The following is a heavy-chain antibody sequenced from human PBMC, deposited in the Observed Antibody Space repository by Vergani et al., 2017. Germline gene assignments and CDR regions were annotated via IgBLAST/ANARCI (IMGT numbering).Heavy chain of an antibody. CDR3: AGDFPWDYDSMTGPLGYFYAMDV. CDR2: ISGFSGDT. D-gene: IGHD3-9*01. CDR1: KYTFRSFG. J-gene: IGHJ6*02. V-gene: IGHV1-18*01. Sequence: QSQLVQSGAEVRKPGASLKVSCKSFKYTFRSFGITWVRQAPGQGLEWMGWISGFSGDTNYAQKFQDRVTMTTDTSTATAYMELRNLRSDDTAVYYCAGDFPWDYDSMTGPLGYFYAMDVWGQGTAVTVS.